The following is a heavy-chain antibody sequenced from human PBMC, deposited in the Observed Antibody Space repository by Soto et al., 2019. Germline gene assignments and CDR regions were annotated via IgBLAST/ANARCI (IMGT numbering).Heavy chain of an antibody. CDR2: IWDDATNK. D-gene: IGHD2-8*01. CDR3: ARIGTWALNFDY. Sequence: GGSLGLSCAAYGFIFSNYHMHWVRQAPGKGLEWVAVIWDDATNKQYADSVKGRFSISRDNSKNTLFLQMNSLRVEDTAVYYYARIGTWALNFDYWGPGTLVTVSS. V-gene: IGHV3-33*01. J-gene: IGHJ4*02. CDR1: GFIFSNYH.